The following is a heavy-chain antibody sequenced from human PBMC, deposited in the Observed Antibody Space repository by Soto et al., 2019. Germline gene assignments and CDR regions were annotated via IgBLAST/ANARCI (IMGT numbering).Heavy chain of an antibody. CDR2: ISGSGGST. CDR3: AKEIRYHDSSGYAQYNWFDP. V-gene: IGHV3-23*01. CDR1: GFTFSSYA. Sequence: GWSLRLSCAASGFTFSSYAMSWVRQAPGKGLEWVSAISGSGGSTYYADSVKGRFTIPRDNSKNTLYLQMNSLRAEDTAVYYCAKEIRYHDSSGYAQYNWFDPWGQGTLVTVS. D-gene: IGHD3-22*01. J-gene: IGHJ5*02.